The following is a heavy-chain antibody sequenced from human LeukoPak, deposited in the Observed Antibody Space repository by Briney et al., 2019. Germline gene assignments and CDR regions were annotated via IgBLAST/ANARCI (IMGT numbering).Heavy chain of an antibody. J-gene: IGHJ4*02. CDR1: GGSISTYY. Sequence: SETLSLTCTVSGGSISTYYWSRIRQPAGKGLEWIGRISTTENTNYNPSLKSRVTISVDKSKNQFSLKLSSVTAADTAVYFCARQSGGSYVYFDYWGQGTLVTVSS. V-gene: IGHV4-4*07. D-gene: IGHD3-22*01. CDR3: ARQSGGSYVYFDY. CDR2: ISTTENT.